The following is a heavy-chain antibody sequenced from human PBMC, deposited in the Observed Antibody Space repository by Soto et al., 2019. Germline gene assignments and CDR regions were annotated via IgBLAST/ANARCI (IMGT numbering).Heavy chain of an antibody. J-gene: IGHJ4*02. CDR2: IYYSGST. CDR1: GGSFSGYY. Sequence: SETLSLTCAVYGGSFSGYYWSWIRQPPGKGLEWIGYIYYSGSTYYNPSLKSRVSISLDTSKNQFSLSLSSVTAANTALYYCALRYDNRFYWGQGTLVTVSS. V-gene: IGHV4-59*06. D-gene: IGHD3-9*01. CDR3: ALRYDNRFY.